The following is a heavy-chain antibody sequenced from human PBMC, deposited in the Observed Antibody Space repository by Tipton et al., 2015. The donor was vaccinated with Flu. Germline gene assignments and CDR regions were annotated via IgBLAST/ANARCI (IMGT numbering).Heavy chain of an antibody. D-gene: IGHD4-11*01. J-gene: IGHJ5*02. CDR2: IFRTGST. Sequence: LRLSCTASGFTFSIYAMSWVRQAPGKGLEWIGNIFRTGSTYHNPSLKSRVTMSVDTSKNQFSLKVFSVTAADTAVYYCARRDYSNYVSDPKSWFDPWGQGILVTVSS. V-gene: IGHV4-4*09. CDR1: GFTFSIYA. CDR3: ARRDYSNYVSDPKSWFDP.